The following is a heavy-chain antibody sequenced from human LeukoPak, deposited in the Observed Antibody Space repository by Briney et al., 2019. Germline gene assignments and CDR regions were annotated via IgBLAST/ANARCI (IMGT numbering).Heavy chain of an antibody. CDR1: GGSFSGYY. CDR3: GRGPRRSVIVVVVAATQFSYGMDL. J-gene: IGHJ6*02. CDR2: IKHSGSI. V-gene: IGHV4-34*01. Sequence: SETLSLTCAVYGGSFSGYYWSWIRQPPGKGLEWLGEIKHSGSIKYNPSLERRVTISVDTSKNEFSLKLSSVTGGDAAVYYCGRGPRRSVIVVVVAATQFSYGMDLWGQGTTVTVSS. D-gene: IGHD2-15*01.